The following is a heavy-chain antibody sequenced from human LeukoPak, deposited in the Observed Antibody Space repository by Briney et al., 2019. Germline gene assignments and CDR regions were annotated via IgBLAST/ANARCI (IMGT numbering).Heavy chain of an antibody. V-gene: IGHV3-23*01. CDR2: ISSSGGYT. D-gene: IGHD2-2*01. CDR3: ARSVSSRFTSPRRPYYFDS. CDR1: GFTFSNYN. Sequence: GGSLRLSCAASGFTFSNYNMNWVRQPPGKGLEWVSTISSSGGYTYFADSVKGRFTISRDNSKNTLYLQMNSLRAEDTAVYYCARSVSSRFTSPRRPYYFDSWGQGTLVTVSS. J-gene: IGHJ4*02.